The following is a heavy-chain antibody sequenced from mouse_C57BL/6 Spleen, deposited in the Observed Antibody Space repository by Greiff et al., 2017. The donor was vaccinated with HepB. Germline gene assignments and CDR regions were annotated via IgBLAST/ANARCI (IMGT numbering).Heavy chain of an antibody. V-gene: IGHV1-15*01. D-gene: IGHD1-1*01. Sequence: QVHVKQSGAELVRPGASVTLSCKASGYTFTDYEMHWVKQTPVHGLEWIGAIDPETGGTAYNQKFKGKAILTADKSSSTAYMELRSLTSEDSAVYYCTRSGDYGKGSAMDYWGQGTSVTVSS. CDR2: IDPETGGT. J-gene: IGHJ4*01. CDR1: GYTFTDYE. CDR3: TRSGDYGKGSAMDY.